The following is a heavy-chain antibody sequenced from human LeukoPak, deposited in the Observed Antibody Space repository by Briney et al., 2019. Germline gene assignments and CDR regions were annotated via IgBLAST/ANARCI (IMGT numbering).Heavy chain of an antibody. V-gene: IGHV3-49*03. J-gene: IGHJ4*02. CDR3: ARCGGDCFHFDY. CDR2: TKSKPYGGTT. CDR1: GFTFGYYG. Sequence: PGRSLRLSCTPSGFTFGYYGMSWFRHAPGKGREWVGFTKSKPYGGTTEHDASVKGRFTISRDDYKSIAYLQMNSLKTEDTAVYHCARCGGDCFHFDYWGQGTLVTVSS. D-gene: IGHD2-21*02.